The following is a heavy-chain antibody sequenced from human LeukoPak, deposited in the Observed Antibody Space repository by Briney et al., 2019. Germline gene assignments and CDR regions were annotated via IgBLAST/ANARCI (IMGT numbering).Heavy chain of an antibody. J-gene: IGHJ4*02. V-gene: IGHV4-39*02. Sequence: SETLSLTCTVSGGSISSSTYYWGWIRQPPGKGLEWIGVIYYSGTTYYNPSLRSRVTISVDTSKDHFSLKLSSVTAADTALYHCASAPRQGSIGGLDYWGQGTLVTVSS. CDR1: GGSISSSTYY. D-gene: IGHD3-16*01. CDR3: ASAPRQGSIGGLDY. CDR2: IYYSGTT.